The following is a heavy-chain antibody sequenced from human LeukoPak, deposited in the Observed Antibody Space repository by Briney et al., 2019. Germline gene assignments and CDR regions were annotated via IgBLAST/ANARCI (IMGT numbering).Heavy chain of an antibody. CDR2: IYYSGST. CDR1: GGSISSSSYY. Sequence: KPSETLSLTCTVSGGSISSSSYYWGWIRQPPGKGLERIGGIYYSGSTYYNPSLKSRVTISVDTSKNQFSLKLSSVTAADTAVYYCARSYYYGSGSYYNGFDYWGQGTLVTVSS. J-gene: IGHJ4*02. D-gene: IGHD3-10*01. V-gene: IGHV4-39*01. CDR3: ARSYYYGSGSYYNGFDY.